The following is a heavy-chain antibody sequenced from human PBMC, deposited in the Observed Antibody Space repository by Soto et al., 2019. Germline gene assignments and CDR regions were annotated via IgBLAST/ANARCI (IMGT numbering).Heavy chain of an antibody. Sequence: GGSLRLSCAASGFTFSNYAMSWVRQAPGKGLEWVSAISGSGGDTYYADSVKGRFTVSRDNSKNTLYLRMNSLRADDTAVYYCAKDGLYTTTAYWGQGTLVTVSS. CDR2: ISGSGGDT. CDR3: AKDGLYTTTAY. J-gene: IGHJ1*01. CDR1: GFTFSNYA. D-gene: IGHD4-4*01. V-gene: IGHV3-23*01.